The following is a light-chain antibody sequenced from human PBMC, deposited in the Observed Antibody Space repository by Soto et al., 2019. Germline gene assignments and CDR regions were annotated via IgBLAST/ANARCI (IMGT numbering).Light chain of an antibody. J-gene: IGLJ3*02. CDR2: SSN. CDR1: GSSVGSNS. Sequence: SVLTQPPSASGTPGQRVTISCSGSGSSVGSNSVNWYQQLPGTAPKLLIYSSNQRPSGVPDRFSGSKSGTSASLAISGLQSEDEADYYCGARDDTLNGAVFGGGTKLTVL. V-gene: IGLV1-44*01. CDR3: GARDDTLNGAV.